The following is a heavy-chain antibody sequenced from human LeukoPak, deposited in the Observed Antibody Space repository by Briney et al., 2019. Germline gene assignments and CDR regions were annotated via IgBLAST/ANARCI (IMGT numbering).Heavy chain of an antibody. D-gene: IGHD6-6*01. CDR2: IYYTGST. CDR3: AIHRAYSSSSPFDY. CDR1: GGSISSFY. J-gene: IGHJ4*02. Sequence: PSETLSLTFSLSGGSISSFYWSCIRQPPGKGLEWIGYIYYTGSTNYNPSLKSRVTMFVDMSKNQLSLRLSSVTAADTAVYYCAIHRAYSSSSPFDYWGQGTLVTVSS. V-gene: IGHV4-59*08.